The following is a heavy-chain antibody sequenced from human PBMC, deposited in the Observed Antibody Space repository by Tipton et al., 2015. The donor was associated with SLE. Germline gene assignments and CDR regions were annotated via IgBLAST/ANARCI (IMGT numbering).Heavy chain of an antibody. V-gene: IGHV4-39*07. CDR2: IYYSGST. Sequence: TLSLTCTVSGGSISSFSYYWGWIRQPPGKGLEWIGTIYYSGSTYYNPSLKSRLTISVDTSKNHFSLKLSSVTAADTAVYYCARGSGSYLYHYGMDVWGLGTTVTVSS. CDR3: ARGSGSYLYHYGMDV. CDR1: GGSISSFSYY. D-gene: IGHD3-10*01. J-gene: IGHJ6*02.